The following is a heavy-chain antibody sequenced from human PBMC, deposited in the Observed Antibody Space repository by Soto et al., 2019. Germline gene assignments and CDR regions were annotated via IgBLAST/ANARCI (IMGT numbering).Heavy chain of an antibody. J-gene: IGHJ6*02. CDR3: ARTRASFDYYFYYGMDV. CDR1: GFTFSSYA. CDR2: ISGSGGRT. V-gene: IGHV3-23*01. Sequence: EVKVLEAGGGLVGPGGSLRLVCEASGFTFSSYAMSWVRQSPGKGLEWVSEISGSGGRTYYANSVKGRFTISRDNSKNTLYLEMNSVRDEDTAVYYCARTRASFDYYFYYGMDVWGQGTTVTVSS.